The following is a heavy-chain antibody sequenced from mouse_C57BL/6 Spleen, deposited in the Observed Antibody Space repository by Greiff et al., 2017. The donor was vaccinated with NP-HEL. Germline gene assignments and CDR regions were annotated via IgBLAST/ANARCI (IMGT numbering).Heavy chain of an antibody. CDR2: IHPNSGST. CDR1: GYTFTSYW. Sequence: QVQLQQPGAELVKPGASVKLSCKASGYTFTSYWMHWVKQRPGQGLEWIGMIHPNSGSTNYNEKFNSKATLTVDKSSSTAYMQLSSLTSEDSAVYYCANDYDSYYAMDYWGQGTSVTVSS. CDR3: ANDYDSYYAMDY. J-gene: IGHJ4*01. D-gene: IGHD2-4*01. V-gene: IGHV1-64*01.